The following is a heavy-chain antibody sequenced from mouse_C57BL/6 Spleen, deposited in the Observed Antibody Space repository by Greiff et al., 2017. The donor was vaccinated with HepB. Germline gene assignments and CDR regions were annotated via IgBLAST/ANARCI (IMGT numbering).Heavy chain of an antibody. J-gene: IGHJ3*01. CDR3: ERVYYGSSYVGAWFAY. Sequence: EVQLQQSGPELVKPGASVKMSCKASGYTFTDYNMHWVKQSHGKSLEWIGYINPNNGGTSYNQKFKGKATLTVNKSSSTAYMELRSLTSEDSAVYYCERVYYGSSYVGAWFAYWGQGTLVTVSA. CDR2: INPNNGGT. V-gene: IGHV1-22*01. D-gene: IGHD1-1*01. CDR1: GYTFTDYN.